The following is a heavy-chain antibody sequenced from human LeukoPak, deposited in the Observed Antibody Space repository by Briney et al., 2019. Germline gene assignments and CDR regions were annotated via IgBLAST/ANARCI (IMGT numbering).Heavy chain of an antibody. Sequence: GGSLRLSCAASGFTFSSNYMSWVSQARGKGLEWVSVIYSGGSTYYADSVKGRFTISRDNSKNTLYLQMNSLRAEDTAVYYCARDPGYSYGSYYGMDVWGQGTTVTVSS. V-gene: IGHV3-66*02. CDR1: GFTFSSNY. D-gene: IGHD5-18*01. CDR2: IYSGGST. CDR3: ARDPGYSYGSYYGMDV. J-gene: IGHJ6*02.